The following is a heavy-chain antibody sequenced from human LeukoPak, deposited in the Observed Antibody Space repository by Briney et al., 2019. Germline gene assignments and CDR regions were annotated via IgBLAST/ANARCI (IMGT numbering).Heavy chain of an antibody. V-gene: IGHV3-23*01. CDR2: IVGSGVTT. D-gene: IGHD1-1*01. CDR1: GFTFSIYG. Sequence: GGSLRLSCEASGFTFSIYGMTWVRQAPGKGLEWVSAIVGSGVTTYYADSVKGRFTISRDNSKNTLYLQMNSLRAEDTAVYYCAKIQGYLDYWGQGTLATVSS. CDR3: AKIQGYLDY. J-gene: IGHJ4*02.